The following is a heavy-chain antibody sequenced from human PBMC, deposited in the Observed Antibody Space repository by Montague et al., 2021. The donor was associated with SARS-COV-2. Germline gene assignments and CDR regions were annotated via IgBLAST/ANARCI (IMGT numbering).Heavy chain of an antibody. CDR1: GGSISSSSYY. J-gene: IGHJ5*02. Sequence: SETLSLTCTVSGGSISSSSYYWGWIRQPPGKGLVWIGSIYYRGSSYYNPSLKSRVTISVDTSKNQFSLKLSSVTAADTAVYYCARNPADYYGSGSYPTWENWFDPWGQGALVTVSS. D-gene: IGHD3-10*01. V-gene: IGHV4-39*01. CDR3: ARNPADYYGSGSYPTWENWFDP. CDR2: IYYRGSS.